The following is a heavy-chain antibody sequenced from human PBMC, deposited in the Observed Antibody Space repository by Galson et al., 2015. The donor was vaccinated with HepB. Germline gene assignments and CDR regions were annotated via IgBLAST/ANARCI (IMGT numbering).Heavy chain of an antibody. J-gene: IGHJ4*02. CDR1: GLTFSSSG. CDR3: AKDYSGYSAFDY. CDR2: ISYDGSNK. V-gene: IGHV3-30*18. Sequence: SLRLNCDASGLTFSSSGRHWARQAQGEGLEWVAVISYDGSNKYYADSVKGRFTIPIYNSKNTLYLQMNSLRAEDTAVYYCAKDYSGYSAFDYWGQGTLVTVSS. D-gene: IGHD5-12*01.